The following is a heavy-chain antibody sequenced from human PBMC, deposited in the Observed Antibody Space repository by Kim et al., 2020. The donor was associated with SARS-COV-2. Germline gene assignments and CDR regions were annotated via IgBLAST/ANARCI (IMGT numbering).Heavy chain of an antibody. J-gene: IGHJ4*02. V-gene: IGHV3-30*04. CDR1: GFTFSSYA. CDR3: ARDPRRKWLVGGFDY. CDR2: ISYDGSNK. D-gene: IGHD6-19*01. Sequence: GGSLRLSCAASGFTFSSYAMHWVRQAPGKGLEWVAVISYDGSNKYYADSVKGRFTISRDNSKNTLYLQMNSLRAEDTAVYYCARDPRRKWLVGGFDYWGQGTLVTVSS.